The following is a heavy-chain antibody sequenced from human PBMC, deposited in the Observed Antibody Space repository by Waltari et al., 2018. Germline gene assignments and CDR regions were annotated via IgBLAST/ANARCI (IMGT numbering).Heavy chain of an antibody. CDR2: IWYDGSNK. CDR1: GFTFSSYG. D-gene: IGHD3-3*01. Sequence: VQLVESGGGVVQPGRSLRLSCAASGFTFSSYGMHWVRQAPGKGLEWVAVIWYDGSNKYYADSVKGRFTISRDNSKNTLYLQMNSLRAEDTAVYYCAKDNRITIFGVVQYYFDYWGQGTLVTVSS. V-gene: IGHV3-30*18. CDR3: AKDNRITIFGVVQYYFDY. J-gene: IGHJ4*02.